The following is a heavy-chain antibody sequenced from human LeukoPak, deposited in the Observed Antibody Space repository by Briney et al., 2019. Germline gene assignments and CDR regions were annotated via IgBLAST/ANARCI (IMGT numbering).Heavy chain of an antibody. V-gene: IGHV4-38-2*01. CDR3: ARQVERGIESNYWYFDL. Sequence: SETLSLTCAVSGYSISSGYYWGWIRQPPGKGLEWIGRIYHSGSTYYNPSLKSRVTISVDTSKNQFSLKLSSVTAADTAVYYCARQVERGIESNYWYFDLWGRGTLVTVSS. J-gene: IGHJ2*01. CDR1: GYSISSGYY. D-gene: IGHD7-27*01. CDR2: IYHSGST.